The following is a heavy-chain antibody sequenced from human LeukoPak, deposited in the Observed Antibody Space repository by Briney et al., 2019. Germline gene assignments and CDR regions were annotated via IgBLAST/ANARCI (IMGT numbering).Heavy chain of an antibody. D-gene: IGHD4/OR15-4a*01. Sequence: PGGSLRLSCAASGFTFSSYSMNWVRQAPGKGLEWVANIKQDGSETYYVDSVKGRFTISRDNAKNSLYLQMNSLRAEDTAVYHCLMSLTAHYYYGMDVWGQGTTVTVSS. CDR1: GFTFSSYS. V-gene: IGHV3-7*02. CDR2: IKQDGSET. J-gene: IGHJ6*02. CDR3: LMSLTAHYYYGMDV.